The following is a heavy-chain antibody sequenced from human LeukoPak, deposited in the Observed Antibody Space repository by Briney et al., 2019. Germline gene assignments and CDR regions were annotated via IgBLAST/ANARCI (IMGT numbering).Heavy chain of an antibody. J-gene: IGHJ4*02. V-gene: IGHV3-23*01. CDR3: AKEGGSGWR. CDR2: ISGSGDDT. CDR1: GFTFSTYA. Sequence: PGGSLRLSCAASGFTFSTYAVSWVRQAPGKGLEWVSAISGSGDDTYYADSVQGRFTISRDNSKNTLYLQMNSLRAEDTAVYYCAKEGGSGWRWGQGTLVTVSS. D-gene: IGHD6-19*01.